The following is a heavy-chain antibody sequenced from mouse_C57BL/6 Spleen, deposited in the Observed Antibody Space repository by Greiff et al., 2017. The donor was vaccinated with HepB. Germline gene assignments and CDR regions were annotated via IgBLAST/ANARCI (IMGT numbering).Heavy chain of an antibody. CDR2: IDPETGGT. J-gene: IGHJ3*01. D-gene: IGHD2-3*01. Sequence: QVQLQQSGAELVRPGASVTLSCKASGYTFTDYEMHWVKQTPVHGLEWIGAIDPETGGTAYNQKFKGKAILTADKSSSTAYMELRSLTSEDSAVYYCTREEDDGDYEGFAYWGQGTLVTVSA. V-gene: IGHV1-15*01. CDR3: TREEDDGDYEGFAY. CDR1: GYTFTDYE.